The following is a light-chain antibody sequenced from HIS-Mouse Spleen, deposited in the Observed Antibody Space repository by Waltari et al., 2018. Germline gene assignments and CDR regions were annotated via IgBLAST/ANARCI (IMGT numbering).Light chain of an antibody. V-gene: IGLV2-23*01. CDR3: CSYAGSSTWV. J-gene: IGLJ3*02. CDR2: EGS. CDR1: SSDVGSYNL. Sequence: QSALTQPASVSGSPGQSITISCTGTSSDVGSYNLVSWYQHHPGKAPKLMIYEGSKRPSGGSNRFSGSKAGNTASLTISGLQAEDEADYYCCSYAGSSTWVFGGGTKLTVL.